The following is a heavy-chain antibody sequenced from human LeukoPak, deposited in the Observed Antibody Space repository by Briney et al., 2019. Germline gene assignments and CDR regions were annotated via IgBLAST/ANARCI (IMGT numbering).Heavy chain of an antibody. V-gene: IGHV3-74*01. CDR2: INGDGSGT. J-gene: IGHJ4*02. Sequence: GGTLRLSCAASGFSFSTYWMQWVRQAPGKGLVWVSHINGDGSGTTYADSAKGRFTISRDNAKNTLYLQMNSLSAEDTAVYYCVRDNYGVDYWGQGTLVTVSS. CDR3: VRDNYGVDY. D-gene: IGHD4-11*01. CDR1: GFSFSTYW.